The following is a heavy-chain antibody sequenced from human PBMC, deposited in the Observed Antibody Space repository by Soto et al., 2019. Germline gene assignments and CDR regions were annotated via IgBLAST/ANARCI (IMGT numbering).Heavy chain of an antibody. CDR3: AMSGYSYGPNPLLY. J-gene: IGHJ4*02. V-gene: IGHV4-59*08. D-gene: IGHD5-18*01. CDR1: GGSISSYY. CDR2: IYYSGST. Sequence: ETLSLTCTVSGGSISSYYWSWIRQPPGKGLEWIGYIYYSGSTKYNPSLKSRVTISVDTSKNQFSLKLNSVTAADTAVYYCAMSGYSYGPNPLLYWGQGTLVTVSS.